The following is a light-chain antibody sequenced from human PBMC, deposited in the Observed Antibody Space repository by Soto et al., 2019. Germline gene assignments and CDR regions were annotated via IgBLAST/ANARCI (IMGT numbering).Light chain of an antibody. Sequence: DIQLTQSPSFLSASVGDRVTITCRASQGISSYFAWYQQKPGKAPKLLSYAISTLQSGVPSRFSVSASGTEFTLTISSLQPEDFATYSCQPIKSYRLTCGGGTKVEIK. CDR3: QPIKSYRLT. V-gene: IGKV1-9*01. CDR2: AIS. J-gene: IGKJ4*01. CDR1: QGISSY.